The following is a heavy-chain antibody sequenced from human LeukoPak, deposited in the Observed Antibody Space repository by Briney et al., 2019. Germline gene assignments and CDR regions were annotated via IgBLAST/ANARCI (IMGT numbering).Heavy chain of an antibody. CDR1: GFTLSTYW. V-gene: IGHV3-7*01. D-gene: IGHD3-9*01. J-gene: IGHJ4*02. CDR3: AKDQRGRYFDWPLCPFDY. Sequence: PGGSLRLSCAASGFTLSTYWMGWVRQAPGKGLEWVAKIKPDGSEKDHVDSVKGRFTISRDNAKNSLYLQLNSLRAEDTAVYNCAKDQRGRYFDWPLCPFDYWGQGTLVTVSS. CDR2: IKPDGSEK.